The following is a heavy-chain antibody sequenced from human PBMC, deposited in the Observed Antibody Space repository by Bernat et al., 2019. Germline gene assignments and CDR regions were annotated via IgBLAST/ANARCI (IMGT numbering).Heavy chain of an antibody. CDR3: AKSDSSGYYSGGLFYGTDV. J-gene: IGHJ6*02. CDR2: ISGSGGST. D-gene: IGHD3-22*01. V-gene: IGHV3-23*01. CDR1: GFTFSSYA. Sequence: EVQLLESGGGLVQPGGSLRLSCAASGFTFSSYAMSWVRQAPGKGLEWVSAISGSGGSTYYADSVKGRFTISRDNSKNTLYLQMNSLRAEDTAVYYCAKSDSSGYYSGGLFYGTDVWGQGTTVTVSS.